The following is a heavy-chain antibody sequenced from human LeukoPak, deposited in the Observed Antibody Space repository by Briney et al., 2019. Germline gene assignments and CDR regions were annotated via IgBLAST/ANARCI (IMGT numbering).Heavy chain of an antibody. CDR3: AREYYDSSGYYSEGYYFDY. CDR2: INPIFGTA. D-gene: IGHD3-22*01. J-gene: IGHJ4*02. V-gene: IGHV1-69*13. Sequence: SVTVSCKASGGTFSSYAISWVRQAPGQGLEWMGGINPIFGTANYAQKFQGRVTITADESTSTAYMELSSLRSEDTAVYYCAREYYDSSGYYSEGYYFDYWGQGTLVTVSS. CDR1: GGTFSSYA.